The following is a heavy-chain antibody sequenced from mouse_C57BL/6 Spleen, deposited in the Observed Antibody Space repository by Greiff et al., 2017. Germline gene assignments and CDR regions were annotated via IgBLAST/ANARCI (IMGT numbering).Heavy chain of an antibody. CDR2: SYPGDGDT. J-gene: IGHJ2*01. D-gene: IGHD1-1*01. CDR1: GYAFSSSW. V-gene: IGHV1-82*01. CDR3: ARSPITTVVAHFDY. Sequence: QVQLQQSGPELVKPGASVKISCKASGYAFSSSWMNWVKQRPGKGLEWIGRSYPGDGDTNYNGKFKGKATLTADKSSSTAYMQLSSLTSEDSAVYFCARSPITTVVAHFDYWGQGTTLTVSS.